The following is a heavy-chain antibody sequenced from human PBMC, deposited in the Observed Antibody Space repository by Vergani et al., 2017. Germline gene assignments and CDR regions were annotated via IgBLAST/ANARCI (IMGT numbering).Heavy chain of an antibody. CDR2: IKSKTDGGTT. D-gene: IGHD3-10*01. J-gene: IGHJ4*02. CDR3: TTETMVRGVKVDY. V-gene: IGHV3-15*01. CDR1: GFTFSNAW. Sequence: EVQLLESGGGLVKPGGSLRLSCAASGFTFSNAWMSWVRQAPGKGLEWVGRIKSKTDGGTTDYAAPVKGRFTISRDDSKNTLYLQMNSLKTEDTAVYYCTTETMVRGVKVDYWGQGTLVTVSS.